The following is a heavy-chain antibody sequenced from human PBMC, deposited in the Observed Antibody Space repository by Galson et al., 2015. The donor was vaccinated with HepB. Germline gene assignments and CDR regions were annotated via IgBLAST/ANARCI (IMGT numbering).Heavy chain of an antibody. CDR3: ARDLNYDFWSGYLGSKYYYYMAV. D-gene: IGHD3-3*01. Sequence: SLRLSCAAPGFTFSSYSMNWVRQAPGKGLEWVSSISSSSSYIYYADSVKGRFTISRDNAKSSLYLQMISLRAEDAAVYYCARDLNYDFWSGYLGSKYYYYMAVWGKGTTVTVAS. J-gene: IGHJ6*03. V-gene: IGHV3-21*03. CDR2: ISSSSSYI. CDR1: GFTFSSYS.